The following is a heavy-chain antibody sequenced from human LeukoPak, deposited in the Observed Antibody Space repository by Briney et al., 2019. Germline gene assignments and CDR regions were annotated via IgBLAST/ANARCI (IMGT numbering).Heavy chain of an antibody. V-gene: IGHV3-9*01. CDR1: GFTFDDYA. Sequence: PGGSLRLSCAASGFTFDDYAMHWVRQVPGKGLEWVSGISWSSGSIGYADSVKGRFTISRDNAKNSLYLQMNSLRAEDTAVYYCARGLGDSSGYFFDYWGQGTLVTVSS. CDR2: ISWSSGSI. D-gene: IGHD3-22*01. J-gene: IGHJ4*02. CDR3: ARGLGDSSGYFFDY.